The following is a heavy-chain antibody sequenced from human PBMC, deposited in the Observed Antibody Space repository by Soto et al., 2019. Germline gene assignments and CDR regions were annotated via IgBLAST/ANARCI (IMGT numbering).Heavy chain of an antibody. J-gene: IGHJ4*02. CDR2: ISGSGGST. D-gene: IGHD6-13*01. V-gene: IGHV3-23*01. CDR3: ARRSSSWYFDY. CDR1: GFTFSSYA. Sequence: EVQLLESGGGLVQPGGSLRLSCAASGFTFSSYAMNWVRQAPGKGLEWVSVISGSGGSTYYADSVKGRFTISRDNSKNTLYLQMNRLRDEDTAVYHCARRSSSWYFDYWGQGTLVTVSS.